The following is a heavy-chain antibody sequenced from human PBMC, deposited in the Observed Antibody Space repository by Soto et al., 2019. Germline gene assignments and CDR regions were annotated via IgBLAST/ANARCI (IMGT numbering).Heavy chain of an antibody. CDR2: ISYDGSNK. Sequence: QVQLVESGGGEVQPGRSLRLSCAASGFTFSSYAMHWVRQAPGKGLEWVAVISYDGSNKYYADSVKGRFTISRDNSKNTLYLQMNSLRAEDTAVYYCAREQDTAMGYYYYGMDVWGQGTTVTVSS. CDR1: GFTFSSYA. CDR3: AREQDTAMGYYYYGMDV. J-gene: IGHJ6*02. V-gene: IGHV3-30-3*01. D-gene: IGHD5-18*01.